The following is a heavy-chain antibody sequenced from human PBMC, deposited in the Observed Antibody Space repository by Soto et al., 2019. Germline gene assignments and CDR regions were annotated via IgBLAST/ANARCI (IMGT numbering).Heavy chain of an antibody. CDR1: GGSFSCYY. CDR3: ARAPRWVPAVFSMDV. V-gene: IGHV4-34*01. J-gene: IGHJ6*02. Sequence: SETLSLTCAVYGGSFSCYYWSWIRQPPGKGLEWIGEINHSGSTNYNPSLKSRVTISVDTSKNQFSLKLSSVTAADTAVYYCARAPRWVPAVFSMDVWGQGTTVTVSS. D-gene: IGHD2-2*01. CDR2: INHSGST.